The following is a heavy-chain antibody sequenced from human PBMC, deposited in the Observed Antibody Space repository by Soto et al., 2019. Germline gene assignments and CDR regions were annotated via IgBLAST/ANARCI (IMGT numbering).Heavy chain of an antibody. CDR2: ISCNRGTI. Sequence: GGSLRLSCAASGFPFDGYAMHWVRQVPGQGLEWVSGISCNRGTIVYADSVKGRFTISRDNAKNSLYLQMNSLRAEDTSIYCCAEGHHGAQNLNCLVNWGRGTLVTVSS. CDR3: AEGHHGAQNLNCLVN. CDR1: GFPFDGYA. V-gene: IGHV3-9*01. J-gene: IGHJ4*01. D-gene: IGHD1-7*01.